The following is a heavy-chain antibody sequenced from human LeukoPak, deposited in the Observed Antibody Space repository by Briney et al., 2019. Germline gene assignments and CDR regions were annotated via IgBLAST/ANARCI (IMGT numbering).Heavy chain of an antibody. CDR1: GFTFSSYA. CDR3: AKWREGTMVYFDY. CDR2: ISGSGHNT. V-gene: IGHV3-23*01. Sequence: GGSLRLSCAASGFTFSSYAMTWVRQAPGKGLEWVSAISGSGHNTYYADSVKGRFTISRDNSKNIVYLQMNSLRAEDTALYYCAKWREGTMVYFDYWGQGTLVTVSS. D-gene: IGHD3-10*01. J-gene: IGHJ4*02.